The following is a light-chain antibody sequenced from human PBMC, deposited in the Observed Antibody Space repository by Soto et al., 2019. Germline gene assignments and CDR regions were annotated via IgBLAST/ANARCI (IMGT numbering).Light chain of an antibody. V-gene: IGKV3D-15*01. J-gene: IGKJ1*01. Sequence: EIVLTQSPGTLSLSPGERATISCRASQSLSRNYIAWYQHRPGQAPRLLIYGASSRATGIPDRFSGIGSGAEFTLTISSLQSEDFAVYYCQQYNNWPRTFGQGTKGDIK. CDR3: QQYNNWPRT. CDR2: GAS. CDR1: QSLSRN.